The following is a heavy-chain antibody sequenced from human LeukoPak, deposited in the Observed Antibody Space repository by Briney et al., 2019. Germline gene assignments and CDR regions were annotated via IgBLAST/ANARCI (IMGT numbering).Heavy chain of an antibody. D-gene: IGHD6-13*01. CDR3: AKNIAAPTTPFDY. CDR2: LDPDGSST. J-gene: IGHJ4*02. CDR1: GFTLSNYW. V-gene: IGHV3-74*01. Sequence: GGSLRLSCAASGFTLSNYWMHWVRQAPGKGLVWVARLDPDGSSTYYADSVKGRFTISRDNSKNTLYLQMNYLRAEDTALYYCAKNIAAPTTPFDYRGQGTLVTVSS.